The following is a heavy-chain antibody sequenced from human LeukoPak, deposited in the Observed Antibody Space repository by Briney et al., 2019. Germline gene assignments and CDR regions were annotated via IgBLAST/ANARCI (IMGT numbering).Heavy chain of an antibody. CDR3: ARDPIQANNWFDP. CDR2: ISSSGSTI. Sequence: GSLRLSCAASGFTFSDYYMSWIRQAPGKGLEWVSYISSSGSTIYYADSVKGRFTISRDNAKNSLYLQMNSLRAEDTAVYYCARDPIQANNWFDPWGQGTLVTVSS. J-gene: IGHJ5*02. CDR1: GFTFSDYY. D-gene: IGHD2-21*01. V-gene: IGHV3-11*04.